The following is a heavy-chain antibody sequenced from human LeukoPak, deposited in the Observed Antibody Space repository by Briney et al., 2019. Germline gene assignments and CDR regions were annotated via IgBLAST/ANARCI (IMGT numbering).Heavy chain of an antibody. CDR3: ARNRILSHFDP. CDR2: MNPNSANT. Sequence: ASVKVSCKASGYTFTSYDINWVRQATGQGLEWMGWMNPNSANTGYAQKFQGRVTITRDTSISTAYMELSSLRSEDTAVYYCARNRILSHFDPWGQGTLVTVSS. CDR1: GYTFTSYD. J-gene: IGHJ5*02. V-gene: IGHV1-8*01. D-gene: IGHD2-15*01.